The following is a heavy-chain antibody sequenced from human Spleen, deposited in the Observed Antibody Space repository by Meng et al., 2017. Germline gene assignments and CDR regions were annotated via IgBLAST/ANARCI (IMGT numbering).Heavy chain of an antibody. CDR3: ARKDGTCRSTTCYSLDY. J-gene: IGHJ4*02. V-gene: IGHV1-69*05. CDR1: GGIFSKYV. D-gene: IGHD2-2*01. CDR2: ISAVFGTT. Sequence: SSVKVSCKDPGGIFSKYVIGWVRQAPGQGLEWMGGISAVFGTTNYAQKFQGRVTITTDESTSTVYLELTRLTSEDTAVYFCARKDGTCRSTTCYSLDYWGQGTLVTVSS.